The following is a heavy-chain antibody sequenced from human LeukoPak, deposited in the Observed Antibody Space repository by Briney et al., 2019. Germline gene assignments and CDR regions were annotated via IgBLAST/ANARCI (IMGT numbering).Heavy chain of an antibody. J-gene: IGHJ4*02. Sequence: PSETLSLTCTVSGGSISSYYWSWIRQPPGKGLEWIGYIYSGGSIDYNPSLRSRVTISVDTCKNQFSLKLSSVTAADTAVYYCARHTSGATDYWGQGTLVTVSS. D-gene: IGHD1-14*01. CDR3: ARHTSGATDY. V-gene: IGHV4-59*08. CDR1: GGSISSYY. CDR2: IYSGGSI.